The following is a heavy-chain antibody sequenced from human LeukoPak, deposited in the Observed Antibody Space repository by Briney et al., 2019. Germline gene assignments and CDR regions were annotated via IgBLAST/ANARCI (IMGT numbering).Heavy chain of an antibody. D-gene: IGHD6-13*01. CDR3: ARGPSRGGKQQARRCYFDY. V-gene: IGHV1-8*01. CDR2: MNPNSGNT. CDR1: GYTFTSYD. J-gene: IGHJ4*02. Sequence: ASVKVSCKASGYTFTSYDINWVRQATGQGLEWMGWMNPNSGNTGYAQKFQGRVTMTRNTSISTAYMELSSLRSEDTAVYYCARGPSRGGKQQARRCYFDYWGQGTLVTVSS.